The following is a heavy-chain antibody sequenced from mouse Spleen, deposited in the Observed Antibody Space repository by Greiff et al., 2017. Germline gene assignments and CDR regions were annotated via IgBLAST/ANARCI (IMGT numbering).Heavy chain of an antibody. CDR2: IYPGDGDT. CDR1: GYAFSSSW. CDR3: ARSLTGLDY. Sequence: VKLQESGPELVKPGASVKISCKASGYAFSSSWMNWVKQRPGKGLEWIGRIYPGDGDTNYNGKFKGKATLTADKSSSTAYMQLSSLTSEDSAVYFCARSLTGLDYWGQGTTLTVSS. J-gene: IGHJ2*01. V-gene: IGHV1-82*01. D-gene: IGHD4-1*01.